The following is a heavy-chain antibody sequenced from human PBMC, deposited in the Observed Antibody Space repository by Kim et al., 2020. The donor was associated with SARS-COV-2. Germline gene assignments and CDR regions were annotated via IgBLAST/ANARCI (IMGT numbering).Heavy chain of an antibody. Sequence: GGSLRLSCAASGFTFSSYSMNWVRQAPGKGLEWVSYISSSSSTIYYADSVKGRFTISRDNAKNSLYLQMNSLRDEDTAVYYCARDGSYIPLYSSGWYGDYYYGMDVWGQGTTVTVSS. D-gene: IGHD6-19*01. J-gene: IGHJ6*02. CDR1: GFTFSSYS. CDR3: ARDGSYIPLYSSGWYGDYYYGMDV. CDR2: ISSSSSTI. V-gene: IGHV3-48*02.